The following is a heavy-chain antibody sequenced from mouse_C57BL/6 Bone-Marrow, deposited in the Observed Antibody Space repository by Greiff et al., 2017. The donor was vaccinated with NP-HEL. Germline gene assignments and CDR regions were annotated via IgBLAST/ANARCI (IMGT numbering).Heavy chain of an antibody. CDR2: IRLESDNYAS. J-gene: IGHJ2*01. Sequence: DVKLQESGGGLVHPGGSMKLSCVASGFTFSNYWMNWVRQTPEKGLEWVAQIRLESDNYASHYAVSVKAWFTVSREDSKSSVYLQMNNLRAEDTGNYYCSKGFDYWGQGTTHTVSS. CDR3: SKGFDY. V-gene: IGHV6-3*01. CDR1: GFTFSNYW.